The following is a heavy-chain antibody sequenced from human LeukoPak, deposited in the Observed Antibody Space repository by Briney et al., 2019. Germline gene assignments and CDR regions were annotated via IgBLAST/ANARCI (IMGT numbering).Heavy chain of an antibody. CDR2: ISWNSGSI. V-gene: IGHV3-9*01. CDR3: AKRYSSGWYYFDY. J-gene: IGHJ4*02. D-gene: IGHD6-19*01. Sequence: PGRSLRLSCAASGFTFDDYAMHWVRHAPGMGLEWDSGISWNSGSIGYADSVKGRFTISRDNAKSSLYLQMNSLRAEDTALYYCAKRYSSGWYYFDYWGQGTLVTVSS. CDR1: GFTFDDYA.